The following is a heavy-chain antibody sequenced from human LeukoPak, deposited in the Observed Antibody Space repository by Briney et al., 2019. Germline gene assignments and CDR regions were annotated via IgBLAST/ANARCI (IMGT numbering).Heavy chain of an antibody. J-gene: IGHJ4*02. V-gene: IGHV4-59*08. CDR3: ARHRLWFGELSVPYYFDY. CDR2: IYYSGST. Sequence: SETLSLTCTVSGGSISSYYWSWIRQLPGKGLEWIGYIYYSGSTNYNPSLKSRVTISVDTSKNQFSLKLSSVTAADTAVYYCARHRLWFGELSVPYYFDYWGQGTLVTVSS. CDR1: GGSISSYY. D-gene: IGHD3-10*01.